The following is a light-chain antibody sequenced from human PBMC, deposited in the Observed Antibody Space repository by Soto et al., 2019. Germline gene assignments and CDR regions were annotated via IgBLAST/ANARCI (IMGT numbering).Light chain of an antibody. CDR3: QQYKLWPLT. CDR1: ESLNRARQSVTSY. Sequence: ELVMTQSPATLSVSPGERATLSCRASESLNRARQSVTSYLALYQQKAGQAPMLLIYGASTRATGVPARFSGSGSGTEFTLTISSLQSEDCAVDFCQQYKLWPLTFGGGTNVEI. J-gene: IGKJ4*01. CDR2: GAS. V-gene: IGKV3-15*01.